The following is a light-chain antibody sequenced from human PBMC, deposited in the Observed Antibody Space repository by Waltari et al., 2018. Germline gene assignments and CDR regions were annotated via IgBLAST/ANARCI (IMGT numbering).Light chain of an antibody. CDR3: AAWDGGLNAL. CDR2: SNN. Sequence: QSVLTQPPSASGTPGQRVTIPCSGSSPDLGSNTVNWYQQLPGTAPQLLIYSNNQRPSGVPDRFSGSKSGTSASLAISGLQSEDEADYYCAAWDGGLNALFGGGTKLTVL. V-gene: IGLV1-44*01. CDR1: SPDLGSNT. J-gene: IGLJ2*01.